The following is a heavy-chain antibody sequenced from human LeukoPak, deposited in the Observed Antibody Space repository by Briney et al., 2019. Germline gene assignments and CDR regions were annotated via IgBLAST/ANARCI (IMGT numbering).Heavy chain of an antibody. CDR1: GASVTTSY. V-gene: IGHV4-4*07. D-gene: IGHD2-15*01. CDR3: ATLRYCSGGSCFPKYFQQ. CDR2: VYISGDT. Sequence: SETLSLTCTVSGASVTTSYWSWIRQSAGKGLEWIGRVYISGDTKYNPSLMGRVFMSLDVSKGQFSLSLRSVTAADTAVYYCATLRYCSGGSCFPKYFQQWGQGTRVTVSS. J-gene: IGHJ1*01.